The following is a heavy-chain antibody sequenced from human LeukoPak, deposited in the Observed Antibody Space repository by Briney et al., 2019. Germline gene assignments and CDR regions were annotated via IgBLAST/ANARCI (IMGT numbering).Heavy chain of an antibody. CDR3: ATMGSGSYRYFDY. CDR1: GYTFTGYY. D-gene: IGHD3-10*01. CDR2: INPNSGGT. V-gene: IGHV1-2*02. J-gene: IGHJ4*02. Sequence: ASVKVSCKASGYTFTGYYMHWVRQAPGQGLEWMGWINPNSGGTNYAQKFQGRVTMTRDTSISTAYMELSRLRSDDTAVDYCATMGSGSYRYFDYWGQGTLVTVSS.